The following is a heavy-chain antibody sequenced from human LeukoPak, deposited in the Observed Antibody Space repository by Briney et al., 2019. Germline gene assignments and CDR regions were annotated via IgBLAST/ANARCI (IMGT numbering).Heavy chain of an antibody. CDR3: ARDPRSGYLYGMDV. V-gene: IGHV3-30*03. Sequence: GALRLSCAASGFTFSSYGMHWVRQAPGKGLEWVAVISYDGSNKYYADSVKGRFTISRDNSKNTLYLEMNSLRAEDTAVYYCARDPRSGYLYGMDVWGQGTTVTVSS. J-gene: IGHJ6*02. CDR1: GFTFSSYG. CDR2: ISYDGSNK. D-gene: IGHD5-12*01.